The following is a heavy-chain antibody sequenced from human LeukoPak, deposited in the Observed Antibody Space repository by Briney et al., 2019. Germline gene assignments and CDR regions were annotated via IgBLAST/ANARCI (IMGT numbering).Heavy chain of an antibody. J-gene: IGHJ4*02. V-gene: IGHV4-34*01. D-gene: IGHD3-10*01. Sequence: SETLSLTCSVYGGSFSGYYWRWIRQPPGKGLEWIGEINHSGNSNYNPSLKSRVTISVDTSKNQFSLKLSAVTAADTAVYYCARHEFDSGSLPYFDYWGQGILVTVSS. CDR1: GGSFSGYY. CDR2: INHSGNS. CDR3: ARHEFDSGSLPYFDY.